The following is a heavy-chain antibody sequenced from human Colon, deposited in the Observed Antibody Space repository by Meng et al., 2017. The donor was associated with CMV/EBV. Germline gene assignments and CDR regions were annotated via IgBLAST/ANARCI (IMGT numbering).Heavy chain of an antibody. CDR1: GFPVSANY. D-gene: IGHD6-6*01. CDR2: IYSGSTTT. J-gene: IGHJ5*02. Sequence: GGSLRLSCAASGFPVSANYMAWFRQAPGRGLEWVSIIYSGSTTTLYADSVKGRFSISTDSSNNTLYLQMSSLRDEDTAVYYCAKVEDGPIAARGHPPRAWGQGTLVTVSS. V-gene: IGHV3-53*01. CDR3: AKVEDGPIAARGHPPRA.